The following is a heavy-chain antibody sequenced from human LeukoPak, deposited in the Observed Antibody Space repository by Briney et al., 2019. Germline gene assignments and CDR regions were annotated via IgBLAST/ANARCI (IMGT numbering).Heavy chain of an antibody. V-gene: IGHV3-9*01. Sequence: GGSLRLSCAASGFTFDDYAMHWVRQAPGKGLEWVSGISWNSGSIGYADSVKGRFTTSRDNAKNSLYLQMNSLRAEDTALYYCAKGRDKYQLLSKNWFDPWGQGTLVTVSS. J-gene: IGHJ5*02. CDR3: AKGRDKYQLLSKNWFDP. CDR1: GFTFDDYA. CDR2: ISWNSGSI. D-gene: IGHD2-2*01.